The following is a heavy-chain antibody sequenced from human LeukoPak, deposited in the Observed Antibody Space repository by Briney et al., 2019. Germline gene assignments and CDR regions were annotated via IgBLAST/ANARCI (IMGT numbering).Heavy chain of an antibody. CDR3: ARGGYCGGDCYDSPAFDI. Sequence: ASVKVSCKASGYTFTSYGISWVRQAPGQGLEWMGWINAYNGNTNYAQKLQGRVTMTTDTSTSTAYMELRSLRSDDTAVYYCARGGYCGGDCYDSPAFDIWGQGTMVTVSS. CDR2: INAYNGNT. CDR1: GYTFTSYG. J-gene: IGHJ3*02. D-gene: IGHD2-21*02. V-gene: IGHV1-18*01.